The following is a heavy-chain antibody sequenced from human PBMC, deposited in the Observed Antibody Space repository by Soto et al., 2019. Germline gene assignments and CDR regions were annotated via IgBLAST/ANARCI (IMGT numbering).Heavy chain of an antibody. CDR3: ARESTSGFTFQGVDV. V-gene: IGHV4-59*01. D-gene: IGHD2-2*01. CDR2: ISDSGST. Sequence: QVQLQESGPGLVKSSETLSLTCTVSGGAIDYYYWSWIRQPPGKGLEWIGYISDSGSTKYNPSIRSRVTIVVATPKNQSALHRRSVIAADPAGYYCARESTSGFTFQGVDVLGQGTTVTVSS. J-gene: IGHJ6*02. CDR1: GGAIDYYY.